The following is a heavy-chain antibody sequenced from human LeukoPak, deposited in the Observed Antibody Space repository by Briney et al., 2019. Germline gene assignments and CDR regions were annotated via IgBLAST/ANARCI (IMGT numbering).Heavy chain of an antibody. CDR2: TNTNTGNP. CDR3: ARASAVRGVIIPAY. Sequence: ASVKVSCKASGYTFTSYAMNWVRQAPGQGLEWMGWTNTNTGNPTYAQGFTGRFVFSLDTSVSTAYLQISSLKAEDTAVYYCARASAVRGVIIPAYWGQGTLVTVSS. V-gene: IGHV7-4-1*02. J-gene: IGHJ4*02. CDR1: GYTFTSYA. D-gene: IGHD3-10*01.